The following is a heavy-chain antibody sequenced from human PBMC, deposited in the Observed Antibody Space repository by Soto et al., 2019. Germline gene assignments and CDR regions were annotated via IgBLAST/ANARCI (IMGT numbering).Heavy chain of an antibody. D-gene: IGHD1-1*01. J-gene: IGHJ3*01. V-gene: IGHV5-51*04. CDR3: VRNVYAWKDLPIEGADL. CDR1: GYSFTSYW. CDR2: IYPGDSDT. Sequence: GESLMSSFHGSGYSFTSYWIGWVRQMPGEGREWMGIIYPGDSDTRYRPSFKGQVTISADKPISAAYLKWSTQKASDNAMCYCVRNVYAWKDLPIEGADLRGQGTMVTVSS.